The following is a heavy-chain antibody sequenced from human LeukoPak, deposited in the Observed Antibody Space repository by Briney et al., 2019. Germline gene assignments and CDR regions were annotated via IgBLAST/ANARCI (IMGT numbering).Heavy chain of an antibody. CDR2: ISYDGSNK. V-gene: IGHV3-30*18. D-gene: IGHD3-22*01. J-gene: IGHJ4*02. CDR1: GFTFSSYG. CDR3: AKNGDSSGYYSVDY. Sequence: PGRSLRLSCAASGFTFSSYGMHWVRQAPGKGLEWVAAISYDGSNKYYADSVKGRFTISRDNSKNTLYLQMNSLRAEDTAVYYCAKNGDSSGYYSVDYWGQGTLVTVSS.